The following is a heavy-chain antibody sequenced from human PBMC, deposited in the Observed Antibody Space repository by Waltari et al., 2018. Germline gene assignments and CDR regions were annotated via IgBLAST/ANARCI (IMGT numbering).Heavy chain of an antibody. CDR1: GGSISSSSYY. CDR2: IYYSGST. V-gene: IGHV4-39*01. J-gene: IGHJ2*01. Sequence: QLQLQESGPGLVKPSETLSLTCTVSGGSISSSSYYWGWIRQPPGKGLEWIGSIYYSGSTYYNPSLKSRVTISVDTSKNQFSRKLSSVTAADTAVYYCARLKARTWYFDLWGRGTLVTVSS. CDR3: ARLKARTWYFDL.